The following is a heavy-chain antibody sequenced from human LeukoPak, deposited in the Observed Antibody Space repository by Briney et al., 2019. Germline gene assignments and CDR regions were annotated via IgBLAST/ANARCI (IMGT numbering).Heavy chain of an antibody. V-gene: IGHV1-69*06. D-gene: IGHD3-22*01. J-gene: IGHJ3*02. Sequence: GASVKVSCKASGYTFTSYYMHWVRQAPGQGLEWMGGIIPIFGTANYAQKFQGRVTITADKSTSTAYMELSSLRSEDTAVYYCARTTYYYDSSGYYPTFDAFDIWGQGTMVTVSS. CDR2: IIPIFGTA. CDR3: ARTTYYYDSSGYYPTFDAFDI. CDR1: GYTFTSYY.